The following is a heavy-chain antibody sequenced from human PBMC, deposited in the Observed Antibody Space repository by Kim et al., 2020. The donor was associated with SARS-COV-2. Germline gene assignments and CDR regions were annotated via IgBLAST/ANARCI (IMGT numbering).Heavy chain of an antibody. CDR1: GYSFTSYW. J-gene: IGHJ4*02. CDR2: IDPSDSYT. V-gene: IGHV5-10-1*01. D-gene: IGHD1-26*01. Sequence: GESLKISCKGSGYSFTSYWISWVRQMPGKGLEWMGRIDPSDSYTNYSPSFQGHVTISADKSISTAYLQWSSLKASDTAMYYCARQRDDSGSYSPLDYWGQGTLVTVSS. CDR3: ARQRDDSGSYSPLDY.